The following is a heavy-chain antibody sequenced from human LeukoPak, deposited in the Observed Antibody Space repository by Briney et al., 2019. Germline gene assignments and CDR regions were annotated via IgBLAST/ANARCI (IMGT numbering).Heavy chain of an antibody. CDR3: ARSNPYYYGSGSYFHY. V-gene: IGHV4-34*01. D-gene: IGHD3-10*01. CDR1: GGSFSGYY. J-gene: IGHJ4*02. Sequence: PSETLSLTCAVYGGSFSGYYWSWIRQPPGEGLEWIGEINHSGSTNYNPSLKSRVTISVDTSKNQFSLKLSSVTAADTAVYYCARSNPYYYGSGSYFHYWGQGTLVTVSS. CDR2: INHSGST.